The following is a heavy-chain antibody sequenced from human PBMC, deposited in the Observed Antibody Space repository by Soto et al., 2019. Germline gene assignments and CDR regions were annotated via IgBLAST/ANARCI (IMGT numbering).Heavy chain of an antibody. CDR2: IKSKNDGGAA. CDR1: GFMFSSAW. J-gene: IGHJ4*02. Sequence: EVQVVESGGDLVEPGGSLRLSCVTSGFMFSSAWMSWVRQGPGKGLEWVARIKSKNDGGAADYAAPVNGRFSISRDDSKSTGYRQMNSLRAEDTALYYCVEGWNDFWGQGTLVTVSS. D-gene: IGHD1-1*01. V-gene: IGHV3-15*01. CDR3: VEGWNDF.